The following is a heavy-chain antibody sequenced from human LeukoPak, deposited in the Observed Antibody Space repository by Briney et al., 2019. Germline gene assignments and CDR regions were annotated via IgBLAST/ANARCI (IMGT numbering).Heavy chain of an antibody. CDR1: GFTFDNYG. D-gene: IGHD6-13*01. CDR2: IKQDGSEK. J-gene: IGHJ6*03. CDR3: ARETAAGTADINYYYYFYMDV. Sequence: GGSLRLSCAASGFTFDNYGINWVRQAPGKGLEWVANIKQDGSEKYYVDSVKGRFTISRDNAKNSLYLQMNSLRAEDTAVYYCARETAAGTADINYYYYFYMDVWGKGTTVTVSS. V-gene: IGHV3-7*01.